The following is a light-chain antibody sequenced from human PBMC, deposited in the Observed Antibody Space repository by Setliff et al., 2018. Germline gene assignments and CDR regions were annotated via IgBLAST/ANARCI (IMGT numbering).Light chain of an antibody. CDR1: SSDVGAYTL. CDR3: CSYAGDFILV. CDR2: DVS. J-gene: IGLJ3*02. V-gene: IGLV2-23*02. Sequence: QSVLTQPRSVSGSPGQSVTISCTGTSSDVGAYTLVSWYQQHPGKAPKVLIFDVSKRPSGVSNRFSGSKSGNSASLTISGLQAEDEADYYCCSYAGDFILVFGGGTKGTVL.